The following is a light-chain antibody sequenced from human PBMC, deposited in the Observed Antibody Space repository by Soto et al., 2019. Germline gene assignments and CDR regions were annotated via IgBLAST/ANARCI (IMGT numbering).Light chain of an antibody. CDR1: QSVSSSY. CDR3: QQYGSSPLT. V-gene: IGKV3D-20*01. Sequence: TGDTASRPPGASQSVSSSYLAWYQQRPGPAPRLLIYDASTRATGIPDRFSGSGSGTDFTLTISRLEPEDFAVYYCQQYGSSPLTFGGGTKVDIK. CDR2: DAS. J-gene: IGKJ4*01.